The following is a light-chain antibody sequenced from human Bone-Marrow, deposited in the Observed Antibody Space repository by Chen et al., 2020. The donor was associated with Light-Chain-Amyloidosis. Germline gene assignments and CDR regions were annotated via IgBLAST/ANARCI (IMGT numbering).Light chain of an antibody. CDR1: DLPTKY. CDR3: QSADSSGTYEVI. CDR2: RDT. V-gene: IGLV3-25*03. Sequence: SYELTQPPSVSVSPGQTARITCSGDDLPTKYAYWYQQKPGQAPVLVIHRDTKRPSGISERFSGSSSGTTATLTISAVQAEDEADYHCQSADSSGTYEVIFGGGTKLTVL. J-gene: IGLJ2*01.